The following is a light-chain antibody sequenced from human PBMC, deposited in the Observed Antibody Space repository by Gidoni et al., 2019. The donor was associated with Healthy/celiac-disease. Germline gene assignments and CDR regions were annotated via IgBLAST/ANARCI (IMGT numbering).Light chain of an antibody. J-gene: IGKJ2*01. CDR1: HSVSSRY. Sequence: EIVLTQSLVTLSLSPGERATLSCRAGHSVSSRYLAWDQQKPGQAPRLLIYGASSRATGIPDRFSGSGSGTDFTLTISRLEPEDFAVYYCQQYGSSPGTFGQGTKLEIK. CDR3: QQYGSSPGT. V-gene: IGKV3-20*01. CDR2: GAS.